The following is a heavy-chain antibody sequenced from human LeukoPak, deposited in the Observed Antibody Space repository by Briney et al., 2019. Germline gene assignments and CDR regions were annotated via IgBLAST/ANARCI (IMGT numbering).Heavy chain of an antibody. CDR1: GFSLSTSGMR. J-gene: IGHJ3*02. D-gene: IGHD6-19*01. CDR2: IDWDDDR. Sequence: SGPTLVNPTQTLTLTCTFSGFSLSTSGMRVSWIRQPPGKALEWLARIDWDDDRFYSTSLKTRLTISKDTSKNQVVLTMTNMDPVDTATYYCARSYAWLVNYDAFDIWGQGTMVTVSS. V-gene: IGHV2-70*04. CDR3: ARSYAWLVNYDAFDI.